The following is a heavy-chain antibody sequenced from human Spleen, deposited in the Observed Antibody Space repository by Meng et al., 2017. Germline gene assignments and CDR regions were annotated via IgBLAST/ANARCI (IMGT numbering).Heavy chain of an antibody. CDR2: ISADNSKT. J-gene: IGHJ4*02. D-gene: IGHD3-9*01. CDR3: ARWGYFDILTGYFSDH. V-gene: IGHV1-18*01. Sequence: QVQLVQSGAEVKKPGASVKVSCKASGYTFRSYDISWVRQAPGQVLGWMGLISADNSKTNVAQKLQGRVTMTTESSTSTAYMEMRSLREDDTAVYYCARWGYFDILTGYFSDHWGQGTLVTVSS. CDR1: GYTFRSYD.